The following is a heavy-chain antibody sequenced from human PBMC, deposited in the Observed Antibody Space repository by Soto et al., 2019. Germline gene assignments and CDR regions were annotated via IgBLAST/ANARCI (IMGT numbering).Heavy chain of an antibody. Sequence: SLRLSCAASGFTFTRYSMNWVRQAPGKGLEWVSSISSTTNYIYYADSMKGRFTVSRDNAKNSVYLEMNSLSAEDTAVYYCARESEDLTSNFDYWGQGTLVTSPQ. CDR2: ISSTTNYI. CDR1: GFTFTRYS. J-gene: IGHJ4*02. V-gene: IGHV3-21*01. CDR3: ARESEDLTSNFDY.